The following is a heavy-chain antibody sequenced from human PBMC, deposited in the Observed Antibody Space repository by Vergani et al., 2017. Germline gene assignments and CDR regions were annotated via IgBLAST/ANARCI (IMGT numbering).Heavy chain of an antibody. CDR3: TTGFPVSSWSTY. V-gene: IGHV3-49*04. D-gene: IGHD6-13*01. CDR1: GFTFTDYG. CDR2: VRNKEDGGTP. J-gene: IGHJ4*01. Sequence: EVQLVESGGGLEKPGRSLRLSCRASGFTFTDYGISWVRQAPGKGLEWDGIVRNKEDGGTPEHAASVKGRFTISRDDSKAIADLQMNSLKTEDTAVYYCTTGFPVSSWSTYWGQGTLVTVSS.